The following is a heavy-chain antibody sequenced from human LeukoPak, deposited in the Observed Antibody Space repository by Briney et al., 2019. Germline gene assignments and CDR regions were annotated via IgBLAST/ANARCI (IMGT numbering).Heavy chain of an antibody. Sequence: ASVKVSCKASGGTFSSYAISWVRQAPGQGLEWMGRIIPIFGIANYAQKFQGRVTITADKSTGTAYMELSSLGSEDTAVYYCARLTLPATSVYYYYGMDVWGQGTTVTVSS. V-gene: IGHV1-69*04. CDR1: GGTFSSYA. D-gene: IGHD2-2*01. CDR2: IIPIFGIA. CDR3: ARLTLPATSVYYYYGMDV. J-gene: IGHJ6*02.